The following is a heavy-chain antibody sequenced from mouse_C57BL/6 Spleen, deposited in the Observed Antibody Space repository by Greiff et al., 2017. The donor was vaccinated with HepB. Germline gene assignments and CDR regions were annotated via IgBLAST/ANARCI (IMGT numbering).Heavy chain of an antibody. V-gene: IGHV1-69*01. CDR2: IDPSDSYT. D-gene: IGHD1-1*01. CDR1: GYTFTSYW. J-gene: IGHJ4*01. CDR3: ARGDYYYGSSFYAMDY. Sequence: QVQLKQPGAELVMPGASVKLSCKASGYTFTSYWMHWVKQRPGQGLEWIGEIDPSDSYTNYNQKFKGKSTLTVDKSSSTVYMQLSSLTSEDSAVYYCARGDYYYGSSFYAMDYWGQGTSVTVSS.